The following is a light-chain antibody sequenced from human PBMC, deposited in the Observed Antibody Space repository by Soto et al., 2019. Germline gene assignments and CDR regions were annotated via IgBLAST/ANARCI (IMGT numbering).Light chain of an antibody. CDR1: QSVSSY. CDR2: DAS. V-gene: IGKV3-11*01. CDR3: QQRSNWPPEVT. J-gene: IGKJ3*01. Sequence: EIVLTQSPATLSLSPGERATLSCRASQSVSSYLAWYQQKPGQAPRLLIYDASNRATGIPARFSGSGSGTDFTRPISRRESEDFAVYYWQQRSNWPPEVTFGPGTKVDIK.